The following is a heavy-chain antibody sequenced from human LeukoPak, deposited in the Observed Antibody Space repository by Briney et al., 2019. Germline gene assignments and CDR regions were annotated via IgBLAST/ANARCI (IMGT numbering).Heavy chain of an antibody. V-gene: IGHV1-69*04. CDR1: GGTFSSYA. J-gene: IGHJ5*02. D-gene: IGHD6-19*01. CDR2: IIPILGIA. CDR3: ARDYSSGWYRNWFDP. Sequence: ASVKVSCKASGGTFSSYAISWVRQAPGQGLEWMGRIIPILGIANYAQKFQGRVTITADKSTSTAYMELSSLRSEDTAVYYCARDYSSGWYRNWFDPWGQGTLVTVSS.